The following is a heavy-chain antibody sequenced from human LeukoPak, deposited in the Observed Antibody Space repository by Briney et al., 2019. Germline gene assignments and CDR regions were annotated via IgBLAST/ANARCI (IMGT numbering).Heavy chain of an antibody. V-gene: IGHV1-2*02. J-gene: IGHJ4*02. CDR3: ATEGYCNGAGCLHY. CDR1: GYTFTGHY. D-gene: IGHD2-15*01. Sequence: ASVKVSCKASGYTFTGHYIHWVRQAPGQGLEWMGWINPNSGGTNYAQKFQGRVTMTRDSSITTAYMDLSRLKSDDTALYYCATEGYCNGAGCLHYWGQGTLVIVSS. CDR2: INPNSGGT.